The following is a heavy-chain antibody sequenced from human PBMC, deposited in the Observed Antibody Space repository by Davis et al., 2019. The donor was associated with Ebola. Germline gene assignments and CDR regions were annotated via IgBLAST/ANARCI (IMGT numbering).Heavy chain of an antibody. CDR1: GGSFSDYY. J-gene: IGHJ3*01. CDR2: INHRGST. V-gene: IGHV4-34*01. CDR3: ARDYWATEGAFDV. Sequence: MPSETLSLTCAVYGGSFSDYYWTWIRQPPGKGLEWIGEINHRGSTNYNPSHKSRVTISIDTSENQFSLNLISVTAADTAVYYCARDYWATEGAFDVWGQGTLVTVAS. D-gene: IGHD2-8*02.